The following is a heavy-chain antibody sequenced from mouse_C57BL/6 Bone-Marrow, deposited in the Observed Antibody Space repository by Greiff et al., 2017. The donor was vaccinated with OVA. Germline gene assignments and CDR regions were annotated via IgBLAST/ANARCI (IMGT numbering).Heavy chain of an antibody. V-gene: IGHV5-6*01. CDR1: GFTFSSYG. CDR3: ARQFYYGSSYGFAY. J-gene: IGHJ3*01. CDR2: ISRGGGYT. Sequence: EVQLVESGGDLVKPGGSLKLSCAASGFTFSSYGMSWVRQTPDNRLEWVATISRGGGYTYYPDSLKGRFTISGDNAKNTLYMQMSSLTSEDTATYYGARQFYYGSSYGFAYWGQGTLVTVSA. D-gene: IGHD1-1*01.